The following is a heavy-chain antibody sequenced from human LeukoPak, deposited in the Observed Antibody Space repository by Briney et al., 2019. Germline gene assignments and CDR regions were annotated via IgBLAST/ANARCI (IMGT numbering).Heavy chain of an antibody. J-gene: IGHJ3*01. CDR2: IKQDGSEN. V-gene: IGHV3-7*05. CDR1: GLTVSGNS. D-gene: IGHD7-27*01. CDR3: ARDNWGTPDGIDGFDV. Sequence: GGSLRLSCVASGLTVSGNSMTWVRQAPGKGGEWGADIKQDGSENRLVGSVKGRFTISRDNAKNSLYLQMNSLRAEDSAVYFCARDNWGTPDGIDGFDVWGQGTMVTVS.